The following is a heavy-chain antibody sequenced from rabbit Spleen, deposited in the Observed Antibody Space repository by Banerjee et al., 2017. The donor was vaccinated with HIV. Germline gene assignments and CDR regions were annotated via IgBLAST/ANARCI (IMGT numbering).Heavy chain of an antibody. Sequence: HLKESGGGLVQPGGSLKLACTASGFTLSSYYMNWVRQAPGKGLEWIGYIDPVFGFTYYANWVNGRFYISRENAQNTVFLQMTSLTAADTATYFCARDGAGGSYFALWGPGSLVTVS. J-gene: IGHJ4*01. D-gene: IGHD8-1*01. CDR1: GFTLSSYY. CDR2: IDPVFGFT. CDR3: ARDGAGGSYFAL. V-gene: IGHV1S7*01.